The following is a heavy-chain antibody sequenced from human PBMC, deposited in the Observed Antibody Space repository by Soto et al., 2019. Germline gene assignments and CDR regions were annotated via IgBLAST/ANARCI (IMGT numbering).Heavy chain of an antibody. V-gene: IGHV5-51*01. CDR3: AALLARIAGAADP. J-gene: IGHJ5*02. Sequence: GQAVKICCTCSGYSFTSYWIGWVRQMPGKGLEWMGIIYPGDSDTRYSPSFQGQVTISADKSISTAYLQWSSLKASDTAMYYCAALLARIAGAADPGGLGTLVTVFS. D-gene: IGHD6-13*01. CDR1: GYSFTSYW. CDR2: IYPGDSDT.